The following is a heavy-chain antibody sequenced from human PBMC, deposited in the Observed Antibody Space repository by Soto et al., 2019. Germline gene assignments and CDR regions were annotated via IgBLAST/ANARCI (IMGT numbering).Heavy chain of an antibody. Sequence: QVQLQESGPGLVKPSGTLSLTCAVSGVSISSHDWWTWVRQPPGKGLEWIGESHQSGNTNYNSSLESRVTMSVDKSKNQFSLKLTSVTFADTAVYYCATRDSSRFYGGRGTLVTVSS. V-gene: IGHV4-4*02. D-gene: IGHD6-13*01. J-gene: IGHJ4*02. CDR2: SHQSGNT. CDR3: ATRDSSRFY. CDR1: GVSISSHDW.